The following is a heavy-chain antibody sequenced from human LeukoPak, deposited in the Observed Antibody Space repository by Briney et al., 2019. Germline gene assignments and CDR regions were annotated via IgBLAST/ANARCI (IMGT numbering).Heavy chain of an antibody. CDR2: INHSGST. Sequence: SETLSLTCAVYGGSFSGYYWSWIRQPPGKGLEWIGEINHSGSTNYNPSLKSRVTISVDTSKNQFSLKLSSVTAADTAVYYCARSPLDYYDSSGYHYYFDYWGQGTLVTVSS. J-gene: IGHJ4*02. V-gene: IGHV4-34*01. D-gene: IGHD3-22*01. CDR1: GGSFSGYY. CDR3: ARSPLDYYDSSGYHYYFDY.